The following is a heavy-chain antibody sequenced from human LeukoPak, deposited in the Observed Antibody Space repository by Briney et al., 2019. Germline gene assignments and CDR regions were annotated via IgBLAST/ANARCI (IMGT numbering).Heavy chain of an antibody. V-gene: IGHV4-39*07. CDR1: GGSISTSSYQ. CDR3: ARGDYYDSWELDY. D-gene: IGHD3-22*01. J-gene: IGHJ4*02. CDR2: IYYSGST. Sequence: SETLSLTCTVSGGSISTSSYQWGWIRQPPGKGLEWIGNIYYSGSTYYSPSLKSRVTISKDTSKNQFSLKLSSVTAADTAVYYCARGDYYDSWELDYWGQGTLVTVSS.